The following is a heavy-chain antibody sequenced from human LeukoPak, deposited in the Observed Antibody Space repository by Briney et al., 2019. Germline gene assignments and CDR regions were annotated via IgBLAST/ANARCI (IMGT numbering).Heavy chain of an antibody. CDR2: IVVGSGNT. J-gene: IGHJ4*02. V-gene: IGHV1-58*02. CDR3: AAVFFSSTVPYFDH. Sequence: GTSVKVSCKASGFTFGSSAIQWVRQVRGQRLEWIGWIVVGSGNTNYAQKFQDRVTITKDMSTMTAYMELSSLRSEDTALYYCAAVFFSSTVPYFDHWAQGTLVTVSS. D-gene: IGHD2-2*01. CDR1: GFTFGSSA.